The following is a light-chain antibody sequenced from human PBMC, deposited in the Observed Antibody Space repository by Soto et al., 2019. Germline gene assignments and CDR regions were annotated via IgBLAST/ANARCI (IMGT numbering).Light chain of an antibody. CDR3: QQSNNWGT. J-gene: IGKJ1*01. V-gene: IGKV3-15*01. CDR2: GAS. Sequence: EIVMTQSPATLSVSPGERATLSCRSSQRVSSNLAWYQQKPGQAPRLLIYGASTRATGIPARFSGSGSGTEFTLTISSPQAEDFAVYYCQQSNNWGTFGQGTKVEIK. CDR1: QRVSSN.